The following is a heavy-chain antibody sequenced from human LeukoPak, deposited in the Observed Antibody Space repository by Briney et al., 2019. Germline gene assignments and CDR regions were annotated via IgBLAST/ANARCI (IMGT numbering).Heavy chain of an antibody. CDR3: ARRGLYDFWSGYYREYYFDY. D-gene: IGHD3-3*01. Sequence: PSETLSLTCTVSGGSISSSSYYWGWIRQPPGKGLEWIGSIYYSGSTYYNPSLKSRVTISVDTSKNQFSLKLSSVTAADTAVYYCARRGLYDFWSGYYREYYFDYWGQGTLVTVSS. CDR1: GGSISSSSYY. V-gene: IGHV4-39*01. J-gene: IGHJ4*02. CDR2: IYYSGST.